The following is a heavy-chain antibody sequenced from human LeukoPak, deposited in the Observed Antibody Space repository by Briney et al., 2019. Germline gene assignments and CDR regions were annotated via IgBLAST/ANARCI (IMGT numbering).Heavy chain of an antibody. V-gene: IGHV4-61*01. CDR3: ARVGGSNFYYYGMDV. CDR2: IYDSGST. D-gene: IGHD1-26*01. J-gene: IGHJ6*02. Sequence: SETLSLTCTVSGGSVSSGSYYWSWIRQPPGKGLEWIGYIYDSGSTNYNPSLKSRVTISVDTSKNQFSLRLSSVTAADTAVYYCARVGGSNFYYYGMDVWGQGTTVTVSS. CDR1: GGSVSSGSYY.